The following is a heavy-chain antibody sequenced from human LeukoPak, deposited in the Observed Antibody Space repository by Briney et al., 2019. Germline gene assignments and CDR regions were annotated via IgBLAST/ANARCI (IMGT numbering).Heavy chain of an antibody. CDR3: ARCGAAYLGMDV. D-gene: IGHD2-21*01. Sequence: GAPLQISCQCPGSIFSGYWIASVRQLPGKGGEGMEIIYPGDYKTSYSPSFHGQVTISTDKSINTSYLQLSSLKASDTAMYYCARCGAAYLGMDVWGQGTTVTVSS. J-gene: IGHJ6*02. CDR1: GSIFSGYW. CDR2: IYPGDYKT. V-gene: IGHV5-51*01.